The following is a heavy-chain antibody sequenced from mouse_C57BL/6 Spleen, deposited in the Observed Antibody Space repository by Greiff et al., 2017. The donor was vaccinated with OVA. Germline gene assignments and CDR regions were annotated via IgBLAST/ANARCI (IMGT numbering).Heavy chain of an antibody. V-gene: IGHV5-17*01. J-gene: IGHJ2*01. Sequence: EVQLVESGGGLVKPGGSLKLSCAASGFTFSDYEMHWVRQAPEKGLEWVAYISSGNSTIYYADTVKGRFTISRDNATNTLFLQMTSLGSEDTAMYYDAMEKLMYYFDYWGQGTTLTVSS. D-gene: IGHD1-3*01. CDR2: ISSGNSTI. CDR1: GFTFSDYE. CDR3: AMEKLMYYFDY.